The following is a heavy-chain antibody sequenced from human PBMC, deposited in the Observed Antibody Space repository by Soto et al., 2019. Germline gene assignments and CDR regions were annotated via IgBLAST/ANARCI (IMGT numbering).Heavy chain of an antibody. Sequence: SETLSLTCAVYGGSFSGYYWSWIRQPPGKGLEWIGEINHSGSTNYNPSLKSRVTISVDTSKNQFSLKLSSVTAADTAVYYCARGLSQVLRFLEWLSYDWLDPWGQGTLVTVYS. D-gene: IGHD3-3*01. CDR3: ARGLSQVLRFLEWLSYDWLDP. CDR2: INHSGST. CDR1: GGSFSGYY. J-gene: IGHJ5*02. V-gene: IGHV4-34*01.